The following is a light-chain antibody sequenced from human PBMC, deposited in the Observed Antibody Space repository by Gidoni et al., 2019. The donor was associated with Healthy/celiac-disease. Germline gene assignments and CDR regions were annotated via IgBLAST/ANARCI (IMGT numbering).Light chain of an antibody. Sequence: DIQMTQSPSSLSASVGDRVTITCQASQDISNYLNWYQQKPGKAPKLLIYDASNLETGVPSRFSGSGSGTDFTFTISSLQPEDIATYYCQQYDNRPPFFSQGTKLEIK. CDR1: QDISNY. CDR2: DAS. CDR3: QQYDNRPPF. J-gene: IGKJ2*01. V-gene: IGKV1-33*01.